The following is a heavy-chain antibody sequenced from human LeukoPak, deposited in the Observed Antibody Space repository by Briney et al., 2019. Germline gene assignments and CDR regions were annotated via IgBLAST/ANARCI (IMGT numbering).Heavy chain of an antibody. Sequence: PSQTLSLTCTDSGGSISSGSYYWSWIRQPAGKGLEWIGRIYTSGSTNYNPSLKSRVTISVDTSKNQFSLKLSSVTAADTAVYYCARDSPSLWFGDPYNWFDPWGQGTLVTVSS. J-gene: IGHJ5*02. CDR3: ARDSPSLWFGDPYNWFDP. CDR2: IYTSGST. D-gene: IGHD3-10*01. CDR1: GGSISSGSYY. V-gene: IGHV4-61*02.